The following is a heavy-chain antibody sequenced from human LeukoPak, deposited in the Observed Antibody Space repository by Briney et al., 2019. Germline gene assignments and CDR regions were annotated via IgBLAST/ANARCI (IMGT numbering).Heavy chain of an antibody. D-gene: IGHD3-22*01. CDR1: GYTFTSYG. CDR3: ARDKDDYYDSSGYSDY. J-gene: IGHJ4*02. V-gene: IGHV1-18*01. Sequence: ASVKVSCKASGYTFTSYGISWVRQAPGQGLEWMGWISAYNGNTNYAQKLQGRVTMATDTSTSTAYMELRSLRSDDTAVCYCARDKDDYYDSSGYSDYWGQGTLVTVSS. CDR2: ISAYNGNT.